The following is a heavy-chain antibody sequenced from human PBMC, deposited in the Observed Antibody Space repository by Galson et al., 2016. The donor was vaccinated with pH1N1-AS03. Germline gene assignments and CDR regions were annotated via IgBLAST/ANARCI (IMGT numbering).Heavy chain of an antibody. V-gene: IGHV3-7*03. Sequence: SLRLSCAASGFSFSTYWMSWVRQAPGKGPEWVANIHPDGSEKYYGDSVKGRFTISRDNAKNSLDLQMNSLRAEDTAVYYCGRELWGGCEDWGQGTLVTVSS. D-gene: IGHD3-3*01. CDR1: GFSFSTYW. CDR3: GRELWGGCED. J-gene: IGHJ4*02. CDR2: IHPDGSEK.